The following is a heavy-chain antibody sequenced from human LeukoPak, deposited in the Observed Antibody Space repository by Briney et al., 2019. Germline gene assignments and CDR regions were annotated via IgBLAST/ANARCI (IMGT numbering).Heavy chain of an antibody. J-gene: IGHJ4*02. Sequence: ASVKVSCKASGGTFSSYAISWVRQAPGQGLEWMGGIIPIFGTANYAQKFQGRVTMTTDTSTSTAYMELRSLRSDDTAVYYCARDRSAGLPSLYWGQGTLVTVSS. D-gene: IGHD6-13*01. CDR1: GGTFSSYA. V-gene: IGHV1-69*05. CDR2: IIPIFGTA. CDR3: ARDRSAGLPSLY.